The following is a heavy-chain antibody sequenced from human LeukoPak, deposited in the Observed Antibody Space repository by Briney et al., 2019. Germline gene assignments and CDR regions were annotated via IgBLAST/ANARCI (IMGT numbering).Heavy chain of an antibody. V-gene: IGHV1-3*01. CDR3: ARGWGVRAFDI. Sequence: ASVKVSRKASGYPFTSYAIHWVRQAPGQRLEWMGWINSGNGRKRYSQKFQVRVTISRDTSARTANMELSSLKHEDTAMYYCARGWGVRAFDIWGQGTMVTVSS. J-gene: IGHJ3*02. CDR1: GYPFTSYA. CDR2: INSGNGRK. D-gene: IGHD3-10*01.